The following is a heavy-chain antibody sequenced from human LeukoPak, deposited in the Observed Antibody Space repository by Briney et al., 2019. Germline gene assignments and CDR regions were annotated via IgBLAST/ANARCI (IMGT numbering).Heavy chain of an antibody. CDR3: ASMVRGVIITLVSSYYYMDV. J-gene: IGHJ6*03. CDR2: IIPIFGTA. Sequence: SVKVSCKASGGTFSSYAISWVRQAPGQGLEWMGGIIPIFGTANYAQKFQGRVTITADKSTSTAYMELSSLRSEDTAVYYCASMVRGVIITLVSSYYYMDVWGKGTTVTVSS. CDR1: GGTFSSYA. V-gene: IGHV1-69*06. D-gene: IGHD3-10*01.